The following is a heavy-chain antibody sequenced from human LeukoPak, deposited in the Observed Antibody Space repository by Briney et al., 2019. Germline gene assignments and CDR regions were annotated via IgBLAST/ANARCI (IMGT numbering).Heavy chain of an antibody. CDR3: ARVRIETRPVDY. D-gene: IGHD6-6*01. V-gene: IGHV4-34*01. Sequence: SETLSLTCAVYGGSFSGYYWSWIRQPPGKGLEWIGEINHSGSTNYNPSLKSRVTISVDTSKNQFSLKLSSVTAADTAVYYCARVRIETRPVDYWGQGTLVTVSS. J-gene: IGHJ4*02. CDR2: INHSGST. CDR1: GGSFSGYY.